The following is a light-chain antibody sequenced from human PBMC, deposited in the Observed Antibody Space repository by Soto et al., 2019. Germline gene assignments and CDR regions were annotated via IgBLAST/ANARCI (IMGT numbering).Light chain of an antibody. CDR3: QRRSSPLT. J-gene: IGKJ4*01. CDR1: QSVRSSY. CDR2: DAS. V-gene: IGKV3D-20*02. Sequence: IVLTQSPGTLALSPGERATLSCRASQSVRSSYLAWYQQKTGQAPRLLIYDASRRATGIPDRFSGTASETDFTLTITSLVPEDFAVYYCQRRSSPLTFGGGTKVEIK.